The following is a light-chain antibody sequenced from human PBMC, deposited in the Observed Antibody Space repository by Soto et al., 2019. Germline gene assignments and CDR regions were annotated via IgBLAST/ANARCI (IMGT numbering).Light chain of an antibody. CDR1: QSVSSNY. J-gene: IGKJ2*01. CDR2: GAS. Sequence: EIVLTQSPGTLSLSPGERATLSCRASQSVSSNYLAWYQQKPGQAPRLLIYGASSRATGIPDRFSGSGSGTDFTVTISRLEPEDFAVYYCQQYVSSPYTFGQGTKLDI. CDR3: QQYVSSPYT. V-gene: IGKV3-20*01.